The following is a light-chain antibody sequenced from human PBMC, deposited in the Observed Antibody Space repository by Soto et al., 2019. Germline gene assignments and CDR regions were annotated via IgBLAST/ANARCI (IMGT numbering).Light chain of an antibody. J-gene: IGKJ2*01. V-gene: IGKV3-20*01. CDR3: QQYGSSPYT. CDR2: GAS. Sequence: EIVLTQSPGTLSLSPGERATLSCRASQSVSSSYLAWYQQKPGEAPRLLIYGASSRATGIPDRFSGSGSGTDFTLTISRLEPDDFAVYYSQQYGSSPYTFGQGTKLEIK. CDR1: QSVSSSY.